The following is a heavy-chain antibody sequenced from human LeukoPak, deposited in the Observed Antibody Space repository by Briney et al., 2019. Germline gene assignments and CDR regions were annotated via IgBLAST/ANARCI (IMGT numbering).Heavy chain of an antibody. D-gene: IGHD1-26*01. CDR1: GGSISSSSYY. Sequence: TAGPLSLTCTVSGGSISSSSYYWGWIRQPPGKGLEWIGSIYYSGSTYYNPSLKSRVNISVDTSKNQFSLKLSSVTAADTAVYYCASPGELPFDYWGQGTLVTASS. CDR2: IYYSGST. CDR3: ASPGELPFDY. J-gene: IGHJ4*02. V-gene: IGHV4-39*01.